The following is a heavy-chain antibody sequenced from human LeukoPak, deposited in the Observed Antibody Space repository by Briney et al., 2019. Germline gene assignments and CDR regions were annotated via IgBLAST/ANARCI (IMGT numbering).Heavy chain of an antibody. CDR1: GFTFSSYA. CDR2: TSGSGAST. D-gene: IGHD6-13*01. Sequence: PGGSLRLSCSASGFTFSSYAMTWVRQAPGKGLEWVSATSGSGASTYYADSVRGRFTISRDNSKNTLYLQMNSLSVGDTAVFYCAKCLERRSSSWDMLNHWGQGTLVTVSS. V-gene: IGHV3-23*01. J-gene: IGHJ5*02. CDR3: AKCLERRSSSWDMLNH.